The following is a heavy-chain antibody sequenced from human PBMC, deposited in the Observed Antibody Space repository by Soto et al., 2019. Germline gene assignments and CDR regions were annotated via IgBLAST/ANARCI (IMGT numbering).Heavy chain of an antibody. CDR1: GVSISSHDW. D-gene: IGHD5-18*01. CDR2: SHQSGNT. CDR3: ATRDTGRVY. V-gene: IGHV4-4*02. Sequence: QVQLQESGPGLVKPSGTLSLTCAVSGVSISSHDWWTWVRQPPGKGLEWIGESHQSGNTNYNSSLESRVTISLDKYKNQFSLQLSSVTVADTAVYYCATRDTGRVYWGQGTLVTVSS. J-gene: IGHJ4*02.